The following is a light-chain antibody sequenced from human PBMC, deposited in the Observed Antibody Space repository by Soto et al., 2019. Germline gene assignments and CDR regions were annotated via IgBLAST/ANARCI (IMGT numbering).Light chain of an antibody. CDR2: GES. CDR1: QSLSSSY. V-gene: IGKV3-20*01. Sequence: EIVLTQSPGTLSLSPGERATLSCRASQSLSSSYLAWYQQKPGQAPRLLIYGESNRATGVPDRFSASGSGTDFTLTISRLEPEDFAVYYCQQYGSSPPYTFGQGTKLEIK. J-gene: IGKJ2*01. CDR3: QQYGSSPPYT.